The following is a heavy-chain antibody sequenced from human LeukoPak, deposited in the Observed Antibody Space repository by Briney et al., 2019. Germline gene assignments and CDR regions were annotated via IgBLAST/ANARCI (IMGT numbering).Heavy chain of an antibody. CDR2: INHSGST. CDR1: GGSFSGYY. J-gene: IGHJ5*02. CDR3: ARVWVRGVMVDWFDP. V-gene: IGHV4-34*01. Sequence: SETLSLTCAVYGGSFSGYYWSWIRQPPGKGLEWIGEINHSGSTNYNPSLKSRVTISVDTSKNQFSLKLSSVTAADTSVYYCARVWVRGVMVDWFDPWGQGTLVTVSS. D-gene: IGHD3-10*01.